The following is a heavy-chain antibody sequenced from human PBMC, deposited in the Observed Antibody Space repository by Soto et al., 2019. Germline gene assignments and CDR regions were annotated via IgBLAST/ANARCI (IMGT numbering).Heavy chain of an antibody. V-gene: IGHV4-4*07. Sequence: SDTLSLTCTVSDGSISSYYWNWIRQPAGKGLEWIGRIYTSGSTNYNPSLKSRVTMSVDMSKNQFSLRLSSVTAADTAVYYCARDLGFGEGFDPWGQGTLVTVSS. CDR2: IYTSGST. J-gene: IGHJ5*02. CDR3: ARDLGFGEGFDP. D-gene: IGHD3-10*01. CDR1: DGSISSYY.